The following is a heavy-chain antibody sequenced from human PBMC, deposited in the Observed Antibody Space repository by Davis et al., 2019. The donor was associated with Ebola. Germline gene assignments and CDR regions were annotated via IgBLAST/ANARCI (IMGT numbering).Heavy chain of an antibody. J-gene: IGHJ6*02. V-gene: IGHV1-2*02. CDR3: AREGWSGYYSPGSYYYGMDV. D-gene: IGHD3-3*01. Sequence: ASVKVSCKASGYTFTGYYMHWVRQAPGQGLEWMGWINPNSGGTNYAQKFQGRVTMTRDTSISTAYMELSRLRSDDTAVYYCAREGWSGYYSPGSYYYGMDVWGQGTTVTVSS. CDR2: INPNSGGT. CDR1: GYTFTGYY.